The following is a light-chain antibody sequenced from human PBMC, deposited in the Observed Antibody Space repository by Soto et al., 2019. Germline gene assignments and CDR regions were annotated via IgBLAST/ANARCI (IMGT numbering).Light chain of an antibody. Sequence: DIQMTQSPSTLSASVGDRVTITCRASQSFSSWLAWYQQKPGKAPKLLIYDASSLKSGVPSRFIGSGSGTEFTLTISSLQPDDFATYYCQQYNSFSWTFGQGTKV. V-gene: IGKV1-5*01. CDR3: QQYNSFSWT. J-gene: IGKJ1*01. CDR1: QSFSSW. CDR2: DAS.